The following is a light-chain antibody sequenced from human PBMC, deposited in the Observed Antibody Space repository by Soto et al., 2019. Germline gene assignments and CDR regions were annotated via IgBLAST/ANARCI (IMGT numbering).Light chain of an antibody. V-gene: IGLV2-8*01. CDR3: SSYAGSDIFL. CDR2: EVD. CDR1: STDVGGYNS. J-gene: IGLJ2*01. Sequence: QSALTQPPSASGSPGQSVTVSCTGTSTDVGGYNSVSWYQQHPGKAPKLIIYEVDKRPSGVPDRFSGSKSGNTASLTVFGQQDDVEADYSCSSYAGSDIFLFGGGTKLTVL.